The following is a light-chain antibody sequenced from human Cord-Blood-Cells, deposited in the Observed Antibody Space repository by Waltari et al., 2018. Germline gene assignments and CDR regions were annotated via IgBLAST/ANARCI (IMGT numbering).Light chain of an antibody. CDR3: QSYDSSLSGWV. J-gene: IGLJ3*02. V-gene: IGLV1-40*01. CDR2: GNS. CDR1: SSNIGAGYD. Sequence: QSVLTQPPSVSGAPGQRVTILCPGSSSNIGAGYDAHWSQRLPGTAPKLLIYGNSNRPSGVPDRFSGSKSGTSASLAITGLQAEDEADYYCQSYDSSLSGWVFGGGTKLTVL.